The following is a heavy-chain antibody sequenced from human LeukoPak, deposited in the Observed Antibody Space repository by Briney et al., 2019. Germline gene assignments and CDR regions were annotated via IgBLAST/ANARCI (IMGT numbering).Heavy chain of an antibody. J-gene: IGHJ4*02. D-gene: IGHD2-2*01. V-gene: IGHV4-4*07. CDR2: IYSSGST. CDR3: ARFCSTSDCYHKVLGVS. Sequence: SETLSLTCSVSGGSISSHYWSWIRQPAGKGLEWIGRIYSSGSTNYNPSLKSRVTMSVDTSKNQFSLKLTSVTAADTAVYFCARFCSTSDCYHKVLGVSWGQGTLVTVSS. CDR1: GGSISSHY.